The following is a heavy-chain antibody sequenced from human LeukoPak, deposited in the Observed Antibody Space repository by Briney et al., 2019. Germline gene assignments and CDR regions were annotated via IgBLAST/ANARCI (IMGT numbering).Heavy chain of an antibody. CDR1: GFTFNSYG. V-gene: IGHV3-23*01. Sequence: GGTLRLSCAASGFTFNSYGMSWVRQAPGKGLEWVSAISGSGAGTYYADSVKGRFTISRDYSQNTLSLQMNSLRAEDTAVYYCVKDLGGPMLTFGGQRGYFDYWGQGALVTVSS. J-gene: IGHJ4*02. D-gene: IGHD3-16*01. CDR3: VKDLGGPMLTFGGQRGYFDY. CDR2: ISGSGAGT.